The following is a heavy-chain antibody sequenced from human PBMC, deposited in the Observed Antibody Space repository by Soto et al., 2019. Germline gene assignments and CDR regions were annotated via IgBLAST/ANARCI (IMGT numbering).Heavy chain of an antibody. D-gene: IGHD1-26*01. J-gene: IGHJ4*02. CDR1: GGSISSGDTY. V-gene: IGHV4-30-4*01. CDR2: IFYRGTT. CDR3: ARARSRWELFFDY. Sequence: QVQLQESGPGLVKPSQTLSLTCTVSGGSISSGDTYWSWIRQTPGKGLEWIGYIFYRGTTDYNPSLESRITTSVDTSENQFSLKLTSVTAADTAVYYCARARSRWELFFDYWGQGTLVTVSS.